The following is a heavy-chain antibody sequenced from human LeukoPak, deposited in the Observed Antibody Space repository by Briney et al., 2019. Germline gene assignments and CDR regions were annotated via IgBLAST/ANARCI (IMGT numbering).Heavy chain of an antibody. D-gene: IGHD2-15*01. Sequence: ISXVRQAPGQGLEWMGGIIPIFGTANYAQKFQGRVTITADESTSTAYMELSSLRSEDTAVYYCAREVSEGIIDYWGQGTLVTVSS. J-gene: IGHJ4*02. V-gene: IGHV1-69*01. CDR3: AREVSEGIIDY. CDR2: IIPIFGTA.